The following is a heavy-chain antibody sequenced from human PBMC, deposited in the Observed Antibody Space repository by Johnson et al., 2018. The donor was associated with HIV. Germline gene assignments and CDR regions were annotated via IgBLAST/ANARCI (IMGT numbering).Heavy chain of an antibody. CDR1: GFTFSDVW. CDR2: IKTKTEGGTT. D-gene: IGHD2-15*01. J-gene: IGHJ3*02. CDR3: TTGDCSGGSFHAFDI. V-gene: IGHV3-15*01. Sequence: VQLVESGGGSVKPGDSLRLSCAASGFTFSDVWMTWVRQAPGRGLEWLGRIKTKTEGGTTDYAAPVKGRFTISRDDSINTVYLQMNRLKSEDMAVYYCTTGDCSGGSFHAFDIWGQGTMVTVSS.